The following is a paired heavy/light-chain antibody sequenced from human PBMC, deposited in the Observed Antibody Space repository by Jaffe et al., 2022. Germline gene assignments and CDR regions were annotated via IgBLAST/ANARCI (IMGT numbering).Heavy chain of an antibody. CDR3: ARQSKKHKIVVPAATDAFDI. CDR2: IYPGDSDT. D-gene: IGHD2-2*01. Sequence: EVQLVQSGAEVKKPGESLKISCKGSGYSFTSYWIGWVRQMPGKGLEWMGIIYPGDSDTRYSPSFQGQVTISADKSISTAYLQWSSLKASDTAMYYCARQSKKHKIVVPAATDAFDIWGQGTMVTVSS. CDR1: GYSFTSYW. J-gene: IGHJ3*02. V-gene: IGHV5-51*01.
Light chain of an antibody. CDR1: QSVSSN. CDR3: QQYNNWPTLT. Sequence: EIVMTQSPATLSVSPGERATLSCRASQSVSSNLAWYQQKPGQAPRLLIYGASTRATGIPARFSGSGSGTEFTLTISSLQSEDFAVYYCQQYNNWPTLTFGGGTKVEIK. V-gene: IGKV3-15*01. J-gene: IGKJ4*01. CDR2: GAS.